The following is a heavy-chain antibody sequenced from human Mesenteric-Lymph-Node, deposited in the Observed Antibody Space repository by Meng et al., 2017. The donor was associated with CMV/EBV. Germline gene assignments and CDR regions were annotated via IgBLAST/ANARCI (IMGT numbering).Heavy chain of an antibody. J-gene: IGHJ4*02. CDR2: ISYSGST. CDR3: ARDQRLRWNYGTPFDY. Sequence: SETLSLTCTVSGGSISSGDYYWSWIRQPPGKGLEWIGYISYSGSTYYNPSLKSRVTISVDTSKNQFSLKLSSVTAADTAVYYCARDQRLRWNYGTPFDYWGQGTLVTVSS. V-gene: IGHV4-30-4*08. D-gene: IGHD1-7*01. CDR1: GGSISSGDYY.